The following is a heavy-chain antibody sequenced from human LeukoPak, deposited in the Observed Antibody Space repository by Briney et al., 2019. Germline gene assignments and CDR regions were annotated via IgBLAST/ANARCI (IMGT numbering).Heavy chain of an antibody. Sequence: GASVKVSCKASGYTFTGYYMHWVRQAPGQGLEWVAWINPNGGGTNYAQQFQGRVTTSSDTSISTAYMELSSLRSDDTAVYYCARDSYSGSYYYWGQGTLVSVSS. D-gene: IGHD1-26*01. CDR2: INPNGGGT. V-gene: IGHV1-2*02. CDR3: ARDSYSGSYYY. CDR1: GYTFTGYY. J-gene: IGHJ4*02.